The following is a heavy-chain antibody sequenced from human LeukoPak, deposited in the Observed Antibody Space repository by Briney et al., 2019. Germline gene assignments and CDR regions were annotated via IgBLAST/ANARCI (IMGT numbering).Heavy chain of an antibody. Sequence: GGSLRLSCAASGFTFSSYAMIWVRQAPGKGLEWVSAISSHGTQDADSAQGRFTISRDNSKNTLYLQMNSLRADDTAVYYCARDPNGDYIGAFDFWGQGTMVTVSS. CDR2: ISSHGT. CDR3: ARDPNGDYIGAFDF. D-gene: IGHD4-17*01. J-gene: IGHJ3*01. CDR1: GFTFSSYA. V-gene: IGHV3-23*01.